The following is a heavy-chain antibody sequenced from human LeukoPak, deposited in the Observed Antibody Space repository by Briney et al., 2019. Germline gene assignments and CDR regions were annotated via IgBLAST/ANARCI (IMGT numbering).Heavy chain of an antibody. D-gene: IGHD6-19*01. J-gene: IGHJ4*02. CDR2: ISYDGSNK. CDR1: GFTFSSYA. CDR3: ARDRYSSGWSLDY. Sequence: QPGRSLRLSCAASGFTFSSYAMHWVRQAPGKGQEWVAVISYDGSNKYYADSVKGRFTISRDNSKNTLYLQMNSLRAEDTAVYYCARDRYSSGWSLDYWGQGTLVTVSS. V-gene: IGHV3-30-3*01.